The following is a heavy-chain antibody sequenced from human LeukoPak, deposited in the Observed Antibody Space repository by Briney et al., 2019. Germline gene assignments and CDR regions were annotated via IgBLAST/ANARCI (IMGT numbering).Heavy chain of an antibody. Sequence: HPGGTLRLSCAASGFTFSSYGMSWVRQAPGKGLEWVSAISGSGGSTYYADSVKGRFTVSRDNAKNSLYLQMNSLRAEDTAIYYCARDLGSYSSGWYMGFDYWGQGTLVTVSS. CDR1: GFTFSSYG. CDR3: ARDLGSYSSGWYMGFDY. V-gene: IGHV3-23*01. CDR2: ISGSGGST. D-gene: IGHD6-19*01. J-gene: IGHJ4*02.